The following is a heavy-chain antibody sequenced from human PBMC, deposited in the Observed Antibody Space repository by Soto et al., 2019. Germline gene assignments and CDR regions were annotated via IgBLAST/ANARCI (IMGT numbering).Heavy chain of an antibody. D-gene: IGHD3-22*01. V-gene: IGHV1-2*02. Sequence: ASVKVSCKASGYTFTGYYMHWVRQAPGQGLEWMGWINPNSGGTNYAQKFQGRVTMTRDTSISTAYMELSRLRSDDTAVYYCARIRDSSGYYPHDGFDIWGQGTMVTVSS. CDR2: INPNSGGT. J-gene: IGHJ3*02. CDR3: ARIRDSSGYYPHDGFDI. CDR1: GYTFTGYY.